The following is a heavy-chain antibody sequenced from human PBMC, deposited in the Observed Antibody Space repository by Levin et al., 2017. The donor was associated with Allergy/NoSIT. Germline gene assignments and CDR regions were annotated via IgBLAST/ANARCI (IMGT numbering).Heavy chain of an antibody. V-gene: IGHV3-33*01. CDR3: ARDFGSSGSAARGYYYYGMDV. J-gene: IGHJ6*02. D-gene: IGHD6-6*01. Sequence: GGSLRLSCAASGFTFSSYGMHWVRQAPGKGLEWVAVIWYDGSNKYYADSVKGRFTISRDNSKNTLYLQMNSLRAEDTAVYYCARDFGSSGSAARGYYYYGMDVWGQGTTVTVSS. CDR1: GFTFSSYG. CDR2: IWYDGSNK.